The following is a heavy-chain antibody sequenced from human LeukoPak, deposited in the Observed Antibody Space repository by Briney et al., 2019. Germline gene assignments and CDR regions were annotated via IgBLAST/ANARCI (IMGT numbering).Heavy chain of an antibody. CDR1: GYTFTSYD. CDR2: MSPNSGDT. V-gene: IGHV1-8*01. Sequence: ASVKVSCKASGYTFTSYDFNWVRQATGQRPEWMGWMSPNSGDTGYAQKFQGRVTMTRNTSISTAYMELSSLRSEDTAVYYCARGPMRMVRGYYYYYGMDVWGQGTTVTVSS. D-gene: IGHD3-10*01. J-gene: IGHJ6*02. CDR3: ARGPMRMVRGYYYYYGMDV.